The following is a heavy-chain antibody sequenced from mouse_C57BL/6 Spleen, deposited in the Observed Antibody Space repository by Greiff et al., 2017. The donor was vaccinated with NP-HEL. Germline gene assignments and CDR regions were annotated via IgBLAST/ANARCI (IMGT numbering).Heavy chain of an antibody. V-gene: IGHV3-1*01. CDR3: ARSPNYYGSSYVEGAMDY. CDR2: ISYSGST. J-gene: IGHJ4*01. Sequence: EVKLEESGPGMVKPSQSLSLTCTVTGYSITSGYDWHWIRHFPGNKLEWMGYISYSGSTNYNPSLKSRISITHDTSKNHFFLKLNSVTTEDTATYYCARSPNYYGSSYVEGAMDYWGQGTSVTVSS. D-gene: IGHD1-1*01. CDR1: GYSITSGYD.